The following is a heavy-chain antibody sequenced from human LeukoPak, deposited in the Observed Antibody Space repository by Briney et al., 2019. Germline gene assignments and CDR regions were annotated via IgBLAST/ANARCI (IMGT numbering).Heavy chain of an antibody. D-gene: IGHD5-12*01. CDR2: IYYRGST. CDR3: ATGSGYDFS. V-gene: IGHV4-39*07. CDR1: GASISSSNYY. J-gene: IGHJ4*02. Sequence: PSETLSLTCTVSGASISSSNYYWGWIRQPPGKGLEWIGSIYYRGSTYYNPSLKSRVTISVDSSRNQLSLKLTSVTAADTALYYCATGSGYDFSWGQGTLVTVSS.